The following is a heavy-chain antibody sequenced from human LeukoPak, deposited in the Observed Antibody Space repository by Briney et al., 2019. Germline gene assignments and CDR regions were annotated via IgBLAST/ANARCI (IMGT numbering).Heavy chain of an antibody. V-gene: IGHV1-18*01. CDR1: GYTFTTYG. CDR3: ARAFYFDTSGEWDAFDI. Sequence: GASVKVSCKASGYTFTTYGVAWVRQAPGQGLEWMGWISAYTGNTIYAQKLQGRVTMATDTSTSTAYMDLRSLRSDDTAVYYCARAFYFDTSGEWDAFDIWGQGTMVTVSS. J-gene: IGHJ3*02. D-gene: IGHD3-22*01. CDR2: ISAYTGNT.